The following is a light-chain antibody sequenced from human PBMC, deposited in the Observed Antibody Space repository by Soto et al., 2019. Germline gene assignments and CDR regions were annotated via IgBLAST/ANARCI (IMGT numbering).Light chain of an antibody. CDR1: QSVRSSY. CDR2: ATY. V-gene: IGKV3-20*01. Sequence: EIVLTQSPDTLSLSPGETATLSCRASQSVRSSYLGWYQQKPGQAPRLLIHATYNRATGIPDRFSGSGSGSAFTLTISRLEPEDFALYFCQEYGTSPLPFGGGTKVERK. J-gene: IGKJ4*01. CDR3: QEYGTSPLP.